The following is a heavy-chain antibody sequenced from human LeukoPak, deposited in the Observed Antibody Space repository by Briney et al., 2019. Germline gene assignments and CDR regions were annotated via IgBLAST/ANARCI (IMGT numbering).Heavy chain of an antibody. J-gene: IGHJ6*02. D-gene: IGHD6-13*01. CDR1: GFTFSSYS. V-gene: IGHV3-21*01. CDR2: ISSSSYI. Sequence: PGGSLRLSCAASGFTFSSYSMNWVRQAPGKGLEWVSSISSSSYIYYADSVKGRFTISSDNAKNSLYLQMNSLRAEDTAVYYCARDRGPVSSSWHATDGDYYYYGMDVWGQGTTVTVSS. CDR3: ARDRGPVSSSWHATDGDYYYYGMDV.